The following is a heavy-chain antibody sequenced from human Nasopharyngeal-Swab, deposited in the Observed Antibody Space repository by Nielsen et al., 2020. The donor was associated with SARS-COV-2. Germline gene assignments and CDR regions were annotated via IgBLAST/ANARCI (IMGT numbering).Heavy chain of an antibody. CDR2: IYHSGST. CDR1: GGSISSSNW. Sequence: SETLSLTCAVSGGSISSSNWWSWVSQPPGKGLEWIGEIYHSGSTNYNPSLKSRVTISVDKSKNQFSLKLSSVTAADTAVYYCARAYSSSWRSFYYYYMDVWGKGTTVTVSS. D-gene: IGHD6-13*01. V-gene: IGHV4-4*02. CDR3: ARAYSSSWRSFYYYYMDV. J-gene: IGHJ6*03.